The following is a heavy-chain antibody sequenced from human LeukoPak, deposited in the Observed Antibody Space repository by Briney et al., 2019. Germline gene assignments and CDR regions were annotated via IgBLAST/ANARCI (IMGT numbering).Heavy chain of an antibody. V-gene: IGHV3-7*01. CDR2: IKQDGSEK. D-gene: IGHD3-10*01. CDR1: GFIFNSYW. CDR3: ARCMVRGVISDY. J-gene: IGHJ4*02. Sequence: GGSLRLSCAGSGFIFNSYWMSWVRQAPGKGLEWVANIKQDGSEKYYVDSVKGRFTISRDNAKNSLYLQMNSLRAEGTAVYYCARCMVRGVISDYWGQGTLVTVSS.